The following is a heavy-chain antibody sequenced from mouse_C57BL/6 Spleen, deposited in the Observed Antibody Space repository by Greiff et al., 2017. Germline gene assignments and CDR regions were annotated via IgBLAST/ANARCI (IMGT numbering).Heavy chain of an antibody. J-gene: IGHJ4*01. Sequence: VQLQQPVAELVKPGASVKMSCKASGYTFTSYWITWVKQRPGQGLEWIGDIYPGSGSTNYNEKFKSKATLTVDTSSSTAYMQLSSLTSEDSAVYYCARAISLTGDAMDYWGQGTSVTVSS. CDR1: GYTFTSYW. CDR3: ARAISLTGDAMDY. D-gene: IGHD4-1*01. V-gene: IGHV1-55*01. CDR2: IYPGSGST.